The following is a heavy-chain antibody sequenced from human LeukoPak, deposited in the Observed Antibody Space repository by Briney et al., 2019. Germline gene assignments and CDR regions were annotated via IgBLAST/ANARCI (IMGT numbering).Heavy chain of an antibody. D-gene: IGHD3-10*01. CDR3: VGHLWSHYYYGMDV. Sequence: SETLSLTCTVSGGPMSSYYWSWIRQSPGKGLEWIGYVYDSGNTKYNPSLKSRVTISVEESKKQLSLRLSSATAADTAVYYCVGHLWSHYYYGMDVWAKGPRSPSL. V-gene: IGHV4-59*01. CDR1: GGPMSSYY. CDR2: VYDSGNT. J-gene: IGHJ6*02.